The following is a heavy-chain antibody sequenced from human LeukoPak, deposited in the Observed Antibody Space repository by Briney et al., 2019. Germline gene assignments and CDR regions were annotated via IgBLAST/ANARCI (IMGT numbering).Heavy chain of an antibody. D-gene: IGHD1/OR15-1a*01. V-gene: IGHV1-46*01. CDR1: GYTFTSYY. CDR3: AREGLIGGNKGHPFDY. J-gene: IGHJ4*02. CDR2: INPSGGST. Sequence: ASVKVSCKASGYTFTSYYMHWVRQAPGQGLEWMGIINPSGGSTSYAQKFQGRVTMTRDTSTSTVYMELSSLRSEDTAVYYCAREGLIGGNKGHPFDYWGQGTLVTVSS.